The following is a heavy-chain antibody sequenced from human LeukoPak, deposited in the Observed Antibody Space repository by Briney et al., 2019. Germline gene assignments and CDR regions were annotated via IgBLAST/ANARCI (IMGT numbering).Heavy chain of an antibody. V-gene: IGHV3-53*01. CDR3: AWGSVFDY. CDR2: IYSSGIT. D-gene: IGHD3-16*01. Sequence: GGSLRLSCTASGFTFGDYAMSWIRQAPGKGLEWVSVIYSSGITYYADSVKGRFTISRDNSKNTLYLQMDSLRAEDTAVYYCAWGSVFDYWGQGTLVTVSP. CDR1: GFTFGDYA. J-gene: IGHJ4*02.